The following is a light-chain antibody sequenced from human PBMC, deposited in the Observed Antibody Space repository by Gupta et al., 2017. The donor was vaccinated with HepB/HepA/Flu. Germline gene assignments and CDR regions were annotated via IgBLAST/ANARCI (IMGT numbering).Light chain of an antibody. V-gene: IGKV3-20*01. CDR2: SAS. Sequence: ESVLTQSPGTLSSSPGERATLSCRAIQYVSSTYLAWYQQRPGQAPRLLIYSASNRDTGIPDRFSGSGSGTDFTLTISRLEPEDVAVYYCQHYGSSAWSFGQGTEVEIK. CDR1: QYVSSTY. CDR3: QHYGSSAWS. J-gene: IGKJ1*01.